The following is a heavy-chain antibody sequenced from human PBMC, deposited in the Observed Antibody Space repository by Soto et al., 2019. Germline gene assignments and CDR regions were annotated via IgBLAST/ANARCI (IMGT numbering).Heavy chain of an antibody. CDR2: TSDYNGNT. V-gene: IGHV1-18*04. J-gene: IGHJ4*02. Sequence: ASVKVSCKASGYTFTNYGISWVRQAPGQGLEWMGWTSDYNGNTNYAQKFQGRVTLTTDTSTSTAYMELRSLRSDDTAVYYCARESEDLTSSFDYWGQGTLVTVSS. CDR1: GYTFTNYG. CDR3: ARESEDLTSSFDY.